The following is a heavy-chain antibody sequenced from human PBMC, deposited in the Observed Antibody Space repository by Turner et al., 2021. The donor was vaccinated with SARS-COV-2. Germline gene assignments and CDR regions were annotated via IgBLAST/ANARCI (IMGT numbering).Heavy chain of an antibody. CDR2: IKEDGSEK. CDR1: GFDFSSYW. J-gene: IGHJ3*02. Sequence: EVQLVESGGGLVQPGGSLRLSCAASGFDFSSYWLSWVRQAPGKWMEWVANIKEDGSEKYYVDSVKGRFTVSRDNAKNSLYLQMNSLRAEDTAVYYCARSGLYYYDSSAYYSTAFDIWGQGTMVTVSS. V-gene: IGHV3-7*01. D-gene: IGHD3-22*01. CDR3: ARSGLYYYDSSAYYSTAFDI.